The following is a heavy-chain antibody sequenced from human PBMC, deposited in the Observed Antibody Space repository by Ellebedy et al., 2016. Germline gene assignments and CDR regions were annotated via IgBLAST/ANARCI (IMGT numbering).Heavy chain of an antibody. CDR3: ARDASWNGAVDY. CDR1: GGSISSGDSY. J-gene: IGHJ4*02. D-gene: IGHD1-1*01. Sequence: SETLSLTCTVSGGSISSGDSYWSWIRQPPGKGLEWIGYIHYSGSTYYNPSLKSRVTISVDTPKNQFSLKLSSVTAADTAVYYCARDASWNGAVDYWGQGTLVTVSS. V-gene: IGHV4-30-4*01. CDR2: IHYSGST.